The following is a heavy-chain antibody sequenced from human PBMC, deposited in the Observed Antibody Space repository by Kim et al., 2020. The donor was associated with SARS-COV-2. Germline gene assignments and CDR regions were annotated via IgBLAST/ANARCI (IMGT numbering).Heavy chain of an antibody. CDR3: ARVHYGSGSYPYYFDY. CDR1: GFTFSSYA. V-gene: IGHV3-30*04. D-gene: IGHD3-10*01. J-gene: IGHJ4*02. Sequence: GGSLRLSCAASGFTFSSYAMHWVRQAPGKGLEWVAVISYDGSNKYYADSVKGRFTISRDNSKNTLYLQMNSRRAEDTAVYYCARVHYGSGSYPYYFDYWGQGTLVTVSS. CDR2: ISYDGSNK.